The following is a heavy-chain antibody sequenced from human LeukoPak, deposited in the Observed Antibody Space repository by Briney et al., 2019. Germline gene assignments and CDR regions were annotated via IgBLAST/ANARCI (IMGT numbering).Heavy chain of an antibody. CDR2: ISGSGGST. J-gene: IGHJ4*02. Sequence: GGSLRLSCAASGFTFSSYAMSWVRQAPGKGLEWVSAISGSGGSTCYAGSVKGRFTISRDNSKNTLYLQMNSLRAEDTAVYYCAKGGQGVVPAAIAYWGQGTLVTVSS. D-gene: IGHD2-2*01. CDR3: AKGGQGVVPAAIAY. CDR1: GFTFSSYA. V-gene: IGHV3-23*01.